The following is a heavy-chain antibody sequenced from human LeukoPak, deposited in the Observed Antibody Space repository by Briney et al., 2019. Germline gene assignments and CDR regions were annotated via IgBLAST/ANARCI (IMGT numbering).Heavy chain of an antibody. CDR2: IYHSGST. J-gene: IGHJ5*02. Sequence: SETLSLTCAVSGYSISSGYYCGWIRQPPGKGVEWIGGIYHSGSTNYNPSLKSRVTISVDTSKNQFCLKLSSVTAADTAVYYCARRDTYYDFWSGYRNWFDPWGQGTLVTVSS. V-gene: IGHV4-38-2*01. CDR1: GYSISSGYY. D-gene: IGHD3-3*01. CDR3: ARRDTYYDFWSGYRNWFDP.